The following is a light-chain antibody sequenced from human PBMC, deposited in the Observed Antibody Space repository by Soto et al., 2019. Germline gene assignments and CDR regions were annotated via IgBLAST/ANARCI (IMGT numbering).Light chain of an antibody. J-gene: IGKJ2*01. CDR2: DAS. V-gene: IGKV3-20*01. CDR3: QQYGRSPFT. Sequence: EIVLTQSPDTLSLSPGERATLSCRASQSVSGYLGWYQQKPGQAPRLLIYDASNRASGVPDRFSGGGSGTDFVLTISRLEPEDFAVYYCQQYGRSPFTFGQGTKLQIK. CDR1: QSVSGY.